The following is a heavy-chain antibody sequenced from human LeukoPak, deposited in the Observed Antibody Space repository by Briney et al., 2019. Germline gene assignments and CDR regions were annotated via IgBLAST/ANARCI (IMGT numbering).Heavy chain of an antibody. CDR3: ARVVGIAAATYYFDY. V-gene: IGHV4-34*01. Sequence: SETLSLTCAVYGGSFSGYYWSWIRQPPGKGLEWIGEINHSGSTNYNPSLKSRVTTSVDTSKNQFSLKLSSVTAADTAVYYCARVVGIAAATYYFDYWGQGTLVTVSS. CDR1: GGSFSGYY. D-gene: IGHD6-13*01. CDR2: INHSGST. J-gene: IGHJ4*02.